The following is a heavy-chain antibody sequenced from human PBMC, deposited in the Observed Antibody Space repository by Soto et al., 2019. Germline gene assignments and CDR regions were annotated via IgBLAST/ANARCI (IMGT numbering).Heavy chain of an antibody. V-gene: IGHV3-74*01. D-gene: IGHD2-15*01. CDR3: AKDSEDVVVAATFDY. CDR2: INSDGSST. J-gene: IGHJ4*02. Sequence: GGSLRLSCAASGFTFSSYWMHWVRQAPGKGLVWVSRINSDGSSTSYADSVKGRFTISRDNAKNTLYLQMNSLRAEDTAVYYCAKDSEDVVVAATFDYWGQGTLVTVSS. CDR1: GFTFSSYW.